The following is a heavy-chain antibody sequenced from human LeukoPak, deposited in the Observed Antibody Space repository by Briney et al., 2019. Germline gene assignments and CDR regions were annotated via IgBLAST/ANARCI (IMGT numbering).Heavy chain of an antibody. CDR2: IYYSGST. CDR1: GGSVSSSSYY. J-gene: IGHJ5*02. Sequence: PSETLSLTCTVSGGSVSSSSYYWGWIRQPPGKGLEWIGSIYYSGSTYYNPSLKSRVTISVDTSKSQFSLKLSSVTAADTAVYYCARQGEYYDSSGYAASNWFDPWGQGTLVTVSS. V-gene: IGHV4-39*01. CDR3: ARQGEYYDSSGYAASNWFDP. D-gene: IGHD3-22*01.